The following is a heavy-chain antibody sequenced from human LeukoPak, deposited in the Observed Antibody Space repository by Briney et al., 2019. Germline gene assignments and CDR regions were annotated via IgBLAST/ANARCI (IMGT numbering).Heavy chain of an antibody. Sequence: GGSLRLSCAASGFTFSSHWMHWVRQAPEKELVGVAHINAAGSGTYYAASVKGRFTISRDNAKNTLYLQMHSLTAEDTAVYYCVRGALRDCSYTSCSRGNWFDPWGQGTLVTVSS. J-gene: IGHJ5*02. V-gene: IGHV3-74*01. CDR2: INAAGSGT. CDR1: GFTFSSHW. CDR3: VRGALRDCSYTSCSRGNWFDP. D-gene: IGHD2-2*01.